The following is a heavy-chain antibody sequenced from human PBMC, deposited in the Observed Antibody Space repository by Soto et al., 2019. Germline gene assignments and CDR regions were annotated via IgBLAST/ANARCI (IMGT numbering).Heavy chain of an antibody. J-gene: IGHJ5*02. Sequence: SETLSLTCTVSGGSISSSSYYWGWIRQPPGKGLEWIGSIYYSGSTYYNPSLKSRVTISVDTSKNQFSLKLSSVTAADTAVYYCASLFLGCGSGGSCDLGWFDPWGQGTLVTVSS. D-gene: IGHD2-15*01. V-gene: IGHV4-39*01. CDR2: IYYSGST. CDR1: GGSISSSSYY. CDR3: ASLFLGCGSGGSCDLGWFDP.